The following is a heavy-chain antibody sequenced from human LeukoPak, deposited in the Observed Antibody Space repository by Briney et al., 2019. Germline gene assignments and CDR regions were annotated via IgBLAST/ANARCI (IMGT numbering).Heavy chain of an antibody. D-gene: IGHD3-22*01. V-gene: IGHV1-2*06. J-gene: IGHJ4*02. CDR2: INPNSGGT. Sequence: ASVKVSCKASGYTFTGYYMHWVRQAPGQGLEWMGRINPNSGGTNYAQKFQGRVTMTRDTSISTAYMELSGLRSDDTAVYYCARRPFYDSSGYYYVELDYWGQGTLVTVSS. CDR3: ARRPFYDSSGYYYVELDY. CDR1: GYTFTGYY.